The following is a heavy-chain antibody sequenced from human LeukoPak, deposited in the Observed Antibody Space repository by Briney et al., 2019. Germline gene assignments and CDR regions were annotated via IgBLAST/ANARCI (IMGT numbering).Heavy chain of an antibody. CDR2: IYSSGST. J-gene: IGHJ4*02. CDR3: AREGGYYYDSSGYYYY. V-gene: IGHV4-4*07. D-gene: IGHD3-22*01. Sequence: SETLSLTCTVSGGSISSYYRSWIRQPAGKGLEWIGRIYSSGSTNYNPSLKSRVTMSVDTSKNQFSLKLSSVTAADTAVYYCAREGGYYYDSSGYYYYWSQGTLVTVSS. CDR1: GGSISSYY.